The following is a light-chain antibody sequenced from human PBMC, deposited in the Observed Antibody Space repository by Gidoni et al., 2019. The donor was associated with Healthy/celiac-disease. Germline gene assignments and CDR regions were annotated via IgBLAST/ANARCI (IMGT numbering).Light chain of an antibody. Sequence: QSVLTQPLSVSGAPGQRVTISCTGSSPNIGAGYDVHWYQQLPGTAPKLLIYGNSNRPSGVPDRFSGSKSGTSASLAITGLQAEDEADYYCQSYDSSLSALFGGGTKLTVL. CDR3: QSYDSSLSAL. V-gene: IGLV1-40*01. CDR2: GNS. J-gene: IGLJ2*01. CDR1: SPNIGAGYD.